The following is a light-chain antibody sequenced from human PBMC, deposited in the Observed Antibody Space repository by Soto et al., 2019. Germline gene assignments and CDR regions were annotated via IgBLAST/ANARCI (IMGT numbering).Light chain of an antibody. CDR2: LEGSGSY. CDR3: ETWDSNTRV. Sequence: QLVLTQSSSASASLGSSVTLTCTLSSGHSSYIIAWHQQQPGKAPRYLMKLEGSGSYNKGSGVPDRFSGSSSGADRYLTISNLHYEDEADYYCETWDSNTRVFGGGTKVTVL. CDR1: SGHSSYI. J-gene: IGLJ2*01. V-gene: IGLV4-60*02.